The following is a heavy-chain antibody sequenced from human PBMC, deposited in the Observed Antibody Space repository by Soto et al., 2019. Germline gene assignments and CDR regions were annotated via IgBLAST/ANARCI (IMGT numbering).Heavy chain of an antibody. CDR3: VGYCRGGSCSGLASFDV. V-gene: IGHV3-23*01. CDR2: IGGTGFTR. Sequence: EVQLLESGGDLVQSGGSLRLSCAASGFTFSDYTISWFRQATGEGLEWVSSIGGTGFTRNYADSVNGRFTISRENSKNTVYLQMNNLRGEDTAVYYCVGYCRGGSCSGLASFDVWGQGTVVPVSS. J-gene: IGHJ3*01. D-gene: IGHD2-15*01. CDR1: GFTFSDYT.